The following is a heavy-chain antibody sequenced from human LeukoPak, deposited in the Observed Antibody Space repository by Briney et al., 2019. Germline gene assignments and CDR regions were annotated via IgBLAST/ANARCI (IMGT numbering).Heavy chain of an antibody. V-gene: IGHV4-39*01. CDR2: VYSTGSIT. Sequence: SETVSLTCTVSGGSISSSSNYWGWVRQPPGRGLEWIGSVYSTGSITYSNPSLKSRVTISVDTSKNQFSLKLSSVTAADTAVYYCARHEEEDGYNAKTIDYWGQGTLVTVSS. J-gene: IGHJ4*02. CDR3: ARHEEEDGYNAKTIDY. D-gene: IGHD5-24*01. CDR1: GGSISSSSNY.